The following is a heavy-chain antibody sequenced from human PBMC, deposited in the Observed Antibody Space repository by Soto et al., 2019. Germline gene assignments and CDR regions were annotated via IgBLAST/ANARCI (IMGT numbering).Heavy chain of an antibody. CDR2: ISGSGGST. V-gene: IGHV3-23*01. CDR1: GFTFSSYA. Sequence: EVQLLESGGALVQPGGSLRLSCAASGFTFSSYAMSWVRQAPGKGLEWVSAISGSGGSTYYADSVKGRFTISRDNSKNTLYLQMHSLRAEDTAIYYCAKGGGSCCFDNWGQGTLVTVSS. J-gene: IGHJ4*02. CDR3: AKGGGSCCFDN. D-gene: IGHD2-15*01.